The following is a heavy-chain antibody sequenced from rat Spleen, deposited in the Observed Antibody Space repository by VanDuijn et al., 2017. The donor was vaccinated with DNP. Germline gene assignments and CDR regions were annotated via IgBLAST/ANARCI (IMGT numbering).Heavy chain of an antibody. J-gene: IGHJ3*01. D-gene: IGHD1-7*01. CDR2: ISTGGGNT. Sequence: EVQLVESGGGPVQPGRSLKLSCAASGFTFSNYGMAWVRQAPTKGLEWVATISTGGGNTYYRDSVKGRFTISRDNAKSTLYLHVNSLRSEDTATYHCARLFGYGEIWFAYWGQGTLVTVSS. V-gene: IGHV5S13*01. CDR3: ARLFGYGEIWFAY. CDR1: GFTFSNYG.